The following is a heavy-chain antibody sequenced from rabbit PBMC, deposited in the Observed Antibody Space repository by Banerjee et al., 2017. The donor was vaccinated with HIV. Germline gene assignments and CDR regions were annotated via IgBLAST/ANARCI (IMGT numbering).Heavy chain of an antibody. CDR1: GFSFSSTYW. J-gene: IGHJ4*01. CDR3: AREAGSSYFGYYFNL. V-gene: IGHV1S45*01. CDR2: IYAGDGNT. Sequence: QEQLEESGGDLVKPEGSLTLTCTASGFSFSSTYWICWVRQAPGKGLEWIACIYAGDGNTYYASWAKGRFTISKTSSTTVTLQMTSLTAADTATYFCAREAGSSYFGYYFNLWGPGTLVTVS. D-gene: IGHD8-1*01.